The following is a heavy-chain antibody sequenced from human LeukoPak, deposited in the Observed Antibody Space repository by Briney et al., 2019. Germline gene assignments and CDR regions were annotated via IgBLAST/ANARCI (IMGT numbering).Heavy chain of an antibody. CDR1: GFTFTSYA. J-gene: IGHJ5*02. D-gene: IGHD3-10*01. Sequence: GGSLRLSCAASGFTFTSYALSWVRQAPGKGLEWVSTISGGGGNTYYADSVKGRCTISRDISKNMLYLQMNSLRAEDTAVYYCAKDGDIWLGDLNWLDPWVEGTLVTVSS. CDR2: ISGGGGNT. CDR3: AKDGDIWLGDLNWLDP. V-gene: IGHV3-23*01.